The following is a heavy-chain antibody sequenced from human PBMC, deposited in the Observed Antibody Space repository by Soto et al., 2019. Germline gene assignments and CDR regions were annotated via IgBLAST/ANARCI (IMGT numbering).Heavy chain of an antibody. CDR2: ISGSGGST. J-gene: IGHJ4*02. D-gene: IGHD3-10*01. CDR3: AKDQGAPPVSFSGSSPNYFDY. CDR1: GFTFSSYA. V-gene: IGHV3-23*01. Sequence: GGSLRLSCAASGFTFSSYAMSWVRQAPGKGLEWVSAISGSGGSTYYADSVKGRFTISRDNSKNTLYLQMNSLRAEDTAVYYCAKDQGAPPVSFSGSSPNYFDYWGQGTLVTVSS.